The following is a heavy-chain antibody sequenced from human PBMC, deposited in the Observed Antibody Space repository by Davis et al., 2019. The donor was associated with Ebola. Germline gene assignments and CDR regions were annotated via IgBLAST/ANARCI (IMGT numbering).Heavy chain of an antibody. CDR1: GLTFSSYG. CDR3: AKGGSSSSVAEYFQH. V-gene: IGHV3-30*02. CDR2: IRYDGNSK. D-gene: IGHD6-6*01. J-gene: IGHJ1*01. Sequence: GGSLRLSCAASGLTFSSYGMHWVRQSPGKGLEWVAFIRYDGNSKYYSDSVKGRFTISRDNSKNTLYLQMNSLRAEDTAVYYCAKGGSSSSVAEYFQHWGQGTLVTVSS.